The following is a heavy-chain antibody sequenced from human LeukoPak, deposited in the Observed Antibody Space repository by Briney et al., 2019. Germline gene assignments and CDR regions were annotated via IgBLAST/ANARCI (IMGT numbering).Heavy chain of an antibody. V-gene: IGHV3-30-3*01. CDR3: ARDLIAVTGTGFWFDP. J-gene: IGHJ5*02. D-gene: IGHD6-19*01. CDR1: GFTFSTYA. CDR2: ISDDGSTK. Sequence: GGSLRLSCVASGFTFSTYAIHWVRQAPGKGLEWVAVISDDGSTKYYADSVKGRFTISRDNSENMLYLQMNSLRAEDSAVYYCARDLIAVTGTGFWFDPRGQGTLVTVSS.